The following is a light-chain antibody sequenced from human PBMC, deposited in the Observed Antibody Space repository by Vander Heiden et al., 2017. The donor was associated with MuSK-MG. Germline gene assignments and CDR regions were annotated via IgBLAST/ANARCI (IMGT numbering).Light chain of an antibody. V-gene: IGKV1-13*02. CDR3: QQFNSYPFFT. CDR1: QGISSA. Sequence: AIQLTQSPSSLSASVGDRVTITCRASQGISSALAWYQQKPGKAPKLLIYDASSLESGVPSRFSGSGYGTDFTLTISSRQPEDFAPYYCQQFNSYPFFTFGHGTKVDIK. J-gene: IGKJ3*01. CDR2: DAS.